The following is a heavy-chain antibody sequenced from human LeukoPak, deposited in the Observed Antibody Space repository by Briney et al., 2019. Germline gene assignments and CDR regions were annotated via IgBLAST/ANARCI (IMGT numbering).Heavy chain of an antibody. Sequence: SVKVSCKASGGTFSSYAISWVRQAPGQGLEWMGGIIPIFGTANYAQKFQGRVTITADESTSTAYMELSSLRSEDTAVYYCARVSDPGYSYGPSFDYWGQGTLVTVSS. V-gene: IGHV1-69*13. CDR1: GGTFSSYA. J-gene: IGHJ4*02. CDR3: ARVSDPGYSYGPSFDY. D-gene: IGHD5-18*01. CDR2: IIPIFGTA.